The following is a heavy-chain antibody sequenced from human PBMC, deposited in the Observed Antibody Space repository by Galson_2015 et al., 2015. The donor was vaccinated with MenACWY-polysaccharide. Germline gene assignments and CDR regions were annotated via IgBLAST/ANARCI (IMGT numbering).Heavy chain of an antibody. CDR1: GFTFGGYA. D-gene: IGHD5-12*01. CDR3: AKNQEIVATIVAFDI. Sequence: LRLSCAASGFTFGGYAMRWVRQAPGQGLEWVSAISGSGGSTYYADSVKGRFTISRDNSKNTLYLQMNSLRAEDTAVYYCAKNQEIVATIVAFDIWGQGTMVTVSS. V-gene: IGHV3-23*01. J-gene: IGHJ3*02. CDR2: ISGSGGST.